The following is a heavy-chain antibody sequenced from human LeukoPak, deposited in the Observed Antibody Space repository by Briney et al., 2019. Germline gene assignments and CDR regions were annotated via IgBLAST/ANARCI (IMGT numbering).Heavy chain of an antibody. Sequence: PGGSLRLSCAASGFTFSMYGMHWVRQAPGKGLEWVADISYDGSYKNYADSVKGRFSISRDNDKKMLFLQIDSLRSEDSAVYYCVKDGLSGYFLYRVLEYWGQGTLITVSS. D-gene: IGHD6-13*01. CDR3: VKDGLSGYFLYRVLEY. CDR1: GFTFSMYG. V-gene: IGHV3-30*18. J-gene: IGHJ4*02. CDR2: ISYDGSYK.